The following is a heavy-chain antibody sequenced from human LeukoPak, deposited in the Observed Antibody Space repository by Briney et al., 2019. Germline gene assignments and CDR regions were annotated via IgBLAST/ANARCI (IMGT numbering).Heavy chain of an antibody. CDR3: AREYSSSSGRRAFDF. D-gene: IGHD6-6*01. Sequence: PSETLSLTCTVSGGSISSYYWSWLRQPPGKGLEWIGYIYYSGSTNYNPSLKSRVTTLVDTSKNQFSLRLSSVTAADTAVYYCAREYSSSSGRRAFDFWGQGTMVTVSS. J-gene: IGHJ3*01. CDR2: IYYSGST. CDR1: GGSISSYY. V-gene: IGHV4-59*08.